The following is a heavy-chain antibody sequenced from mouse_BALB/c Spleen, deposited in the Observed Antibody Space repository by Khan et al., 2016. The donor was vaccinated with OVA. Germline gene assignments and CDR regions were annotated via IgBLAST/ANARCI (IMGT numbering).Heavy chain of an antibody. CDR2: MSSGSSTI. J-gene: IGHJ1*01. CDR1: GFTFSSFG. CDR3: ARSGGNGHWYIDV. D-gene: IGHD2-1*01. Sequence: EVELVESGGGLVQPGGSRKLSCAASGFTFSSFGMHWVRQAPKKGLEWVAYMSSGSSTIYYVDTVKGRFTISRDNPKNTLFLQMTSLRSEDTAMXDCARSGGNGHWYIDVWGAGTSVTVSS. V-gene: IGHV5-17*02.